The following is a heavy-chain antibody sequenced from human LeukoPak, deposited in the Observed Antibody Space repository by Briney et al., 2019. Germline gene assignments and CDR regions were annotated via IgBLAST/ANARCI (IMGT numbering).Heavy chain of an antibody. CDR3: ARVSKPGWFDYYYMDV. CDR1: GFTFSSYS. Sequence: GGSLRLSCTGSGFTFSSYSMKWVRQAPGKGLEWLAVVLSHGNDQYYADSVQGRFTVSRDNSKNTLYLHMDNLRVEDTAVYFCARVSKPGWFDYYYMDVWGNGTTVIVSS. CDR2: VLSHGNDQ. D-gene: IGHD3-10*01. J-gene: IGHJ6*03. V-gene: IGHV3-30*03.